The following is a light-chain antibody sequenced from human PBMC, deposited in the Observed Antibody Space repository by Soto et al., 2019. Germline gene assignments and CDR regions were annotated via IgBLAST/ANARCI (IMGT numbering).Light chain of an antibody. CDR3: QQYGSSPIT. J-gene: IGKJ5*01. CDR2: GAS. CDR1: QAVSSNY. Sequence: EIVMTQSPATLSVSPGERATLSCRASQAVSSNYLAWYQQKPGQAPRLLISGASGRATGVPDRFSGSGSGTDFTLTISRLEPEDFAVYYCQQYGSSPITFGQGTRLEIK. V-gene: IGKV3-20*01.